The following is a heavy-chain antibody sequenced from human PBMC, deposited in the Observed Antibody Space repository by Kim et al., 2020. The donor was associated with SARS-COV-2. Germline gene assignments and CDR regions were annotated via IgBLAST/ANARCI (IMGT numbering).Heavy chain of an antibody. V-gene: IGHV3-30*05. CDR3: TRDGGTTVDYYGMDV. Sequence: SLKSRSTISRDNSKNTLYLQMNSLRAEGTAVYDCTRDGGTTVDYYGMDVWGQGTTVTVSS. J-gene: IGHJ6*02. D-gene: IGHD1-7*01.